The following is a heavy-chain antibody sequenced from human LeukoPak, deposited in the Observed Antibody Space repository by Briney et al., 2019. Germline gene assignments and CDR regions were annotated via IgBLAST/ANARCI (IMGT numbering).Heavy chain of an antibody. J-gene: IGHJ4*02. CDR2: ISGGGAKT. CDR3: VKDYQVGNSPAFGDY. V-gene: IGHV3-23*01. Sequence: PGGSLRLSCAASGLSFSAYAMGWVRQAPGKGLEWVSIISGGGAKTYYADSVKGRFTISRDNSENTVYLQMNSLRAEDTAVYYCVKDYQVGNSPAFGDYWGQGTLVTISS. CDR1: GLSFSAYA. D-gene: IGHD1-26*01.